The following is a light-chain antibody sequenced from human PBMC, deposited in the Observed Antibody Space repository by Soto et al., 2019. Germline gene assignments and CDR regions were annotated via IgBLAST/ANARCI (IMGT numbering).Light chain of an antibody. Sequence: DIEMAQSPSSLSASVGDRVTITCRASQSISSFLNWYQQKPGKAPKVLIYAASRLESGVPSRFSGSGSGTEFTLTISSLQPDDFATYYCQHYNSYSEAFGQGTKVDIK. CDR1: QSISSF. V-gene: IGKV1-5*01. J-gene: IGKJ1*01. CDR2: AAS. CDR3: QHYNSYSEA.